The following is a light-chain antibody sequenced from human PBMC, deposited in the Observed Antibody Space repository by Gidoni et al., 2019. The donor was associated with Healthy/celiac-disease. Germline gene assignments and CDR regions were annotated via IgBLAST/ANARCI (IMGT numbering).Light chain of an antibody. Sequence: ELVLTQSPATLSLSLGERPTLSCRASQSVSSYLARYQQKPGQAPRLLIYDASNRATGIPARLSGSGSGTDFTLNISSLEPEDFAVYYCQQRSNWPPYTFXXXTKLEIK. V-gene: IGKV3-11*01. CDR1: QSVSSY. J-gene: IGKJ2*01. CDR3: QQRSNWPPYT. CDR2: DAS.